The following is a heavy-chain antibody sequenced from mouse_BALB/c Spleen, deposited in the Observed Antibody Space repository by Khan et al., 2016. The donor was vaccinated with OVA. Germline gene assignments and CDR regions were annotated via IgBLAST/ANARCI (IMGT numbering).Heavy chain of an antibody. V-gene: IGHV1-4*01. D-gene: IGHD2-14*01. Sequence: QVQLKQSGAELARPGASVKMSCKASGYTFTTYTMHWVKQRPGQGLEWIGYINPSNGYTNYNQKFKDKSTLTADKSSSTAYMQLSSLTSDYSAVYSCARAGAYYRSDGWFSYWGQGTMVTVSA. J-gene: IGHJ3*01. CDR3: ARAGAYYRSDGWFSY. CDR1: GYTFTTYT. CDR2: INPSNGYT.